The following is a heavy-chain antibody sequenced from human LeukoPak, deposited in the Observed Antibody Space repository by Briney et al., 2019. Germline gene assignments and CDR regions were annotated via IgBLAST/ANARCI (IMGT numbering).Heavy chain of an antibody. D-gene: IGHD6-13*01. V-gene: IGHV4-34*01. J-gene: IGHJ3*02. CDR3: ANIAATGPDAFDI. Sequence: SETLSLTCAVYGGSFSGYYWSWIRQPPGKGLEWIGEINHSGSTNYNPSLKSRVTISVDTSKNQFSLKLSSVTPEDTAGYFCANIAATGPDAFDIWGQGTMVTVTS. CDR1: GGSFSGYY. CDR2: INHSGST.